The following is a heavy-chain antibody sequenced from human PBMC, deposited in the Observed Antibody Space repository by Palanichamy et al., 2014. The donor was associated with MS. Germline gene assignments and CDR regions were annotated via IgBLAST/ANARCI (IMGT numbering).Heavy chain of an antibody. CDR3: AKWRTGDFDAFDT. D-gene: IGHD7-27*01. CDR2: ISYDGRNR. J-gene: IGHJ3*02. CDR1: GFAFRSFG. Sequence: QMQLVESGGGVVQPGRSLRLSCVASGFAFRSFGLHWVRQAPGKGLEWVAVISYDGRNRYYVDSVKGRFTISRDNSENTMYLQMDGLRPEDTAVYYCAKWRTGDFDAFDTWGQGTMVTVSS. V-gene: IGHV3-30*18.